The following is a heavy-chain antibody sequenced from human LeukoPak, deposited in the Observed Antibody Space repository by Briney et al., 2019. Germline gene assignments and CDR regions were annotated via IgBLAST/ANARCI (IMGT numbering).Heavy chain of an antibody. V-gene: IGHV4-4*07. J-gene: IGHJ4*02. CDR2: IYTSGST. Sequence: SETLSLTCTVSGGSISSYYWSWIRQPAGKGLEWTGRIYTSGSTNYNPSLKSRVTMSVDTSKNQFSLKLSSVTAADTAVYYCARDRGRYCTNGVCPRGYDYWGQGTLVTVSS. CDR1: GGSISSYY. CDR3: ARDRGRYCTNGVCPRGYDY. D-gene: IGHD2-8*01.